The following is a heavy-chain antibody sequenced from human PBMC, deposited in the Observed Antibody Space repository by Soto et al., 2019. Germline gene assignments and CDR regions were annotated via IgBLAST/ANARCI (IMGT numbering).Heavy chain of an antibody. CDR1: GYTCSSYA. J-gene: IGHJ4*02. CDR3: AKDGTIFGVVSSDY. V-gene: IGHV3-23*01. CDR2: ISGSGGST. Sequence: GGSLRLSCAASGYTCSSYAMGWVRQAPGKGLEWVSAISGSGGSTYYADSVKGRFTISRDNSKNTLYLQMNSLRAEDTAVYYCAKDGTIFGVVSSDYWGQGTLVTVSS. D-gene: IGHD3-3*01.